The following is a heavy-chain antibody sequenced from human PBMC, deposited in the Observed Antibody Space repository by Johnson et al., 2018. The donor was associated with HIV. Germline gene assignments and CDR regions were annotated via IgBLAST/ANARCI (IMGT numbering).Heavy chain of an antibody. CDR3: TTQQRADAFDI. V-gene: IGHV3-15*01. CDR1: GFTFSSYA. Sequence: VQLVESGGGVVQPGRSLRLSCAASGFTFSSYAMHWVRQAPGKGLEWVGRIKSKTDGGTTDYAAPVKGRFTISRDDSKNTLYLQMNSLKTEDTAVYYCTTQQRADAFDIWGQGTMVTVSS. J-gene: IGHJ3*02. CDR2: IKSKTDGGTT. D-gene: IGHD6-13*01.